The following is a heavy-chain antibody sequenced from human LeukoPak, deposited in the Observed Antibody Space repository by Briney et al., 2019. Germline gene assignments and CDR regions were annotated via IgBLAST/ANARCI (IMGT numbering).Heavy chain of an antibody. J-gene: IGHJ5*02. V-gene: IGHV4-59*01. CDR2: IYYSGST. CDR1: GGSISSYY. Sequence: PSETLSLTCTVSGGSISSYYWSWIRQPPGKGLEWIGYIYYSGSTNYNPSLKSRVTISVDTSKNQFSLKLSSVTAADTAVYYCASGSTGGWFDPWGQGTLVTVSS. D-gene: IGHD2-2*03. CDR3: ASGSTGGWFDP.